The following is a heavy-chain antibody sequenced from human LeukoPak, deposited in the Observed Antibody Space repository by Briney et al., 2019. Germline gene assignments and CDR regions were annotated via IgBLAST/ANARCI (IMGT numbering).Heavy chain of an antibody. Sequence: SETLSLTCAVYGGSFSGYYWSWIRQPPGKGLEWIGEINHSGSTNYNPSLKSRVTISVDTSKNQFSLKLSSVTAADTAVYYCARTPTTGTTKYYYYYYMDVWCKGTTVTVSS. J-gene: IGHJ6*03. D-gene: IGHD1-1*01. CDR3: ARTPTTGTTKYYYYYYMDV. CDR1: GGSFSGYY. CDR2: INHSGST. V-gene: IGHV4-34*01.